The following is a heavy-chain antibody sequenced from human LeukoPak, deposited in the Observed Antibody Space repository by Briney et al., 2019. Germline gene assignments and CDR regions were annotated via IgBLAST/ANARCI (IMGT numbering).Heavy chain of an antibody. CDR3: ARDLELERNRWNYFES. V-gene: IGHV4-59*01. J-gene: IGHJ4*02. CDR2: MHYSGDT. D-gene: IGHD1-1*01. CDR1: GGSISSFF. Sequence: PSETLSLTCTVSGGSISSFFWSWIRQPPGKGLEWIGSMHYSGDTKYNPSLKCRVSLSIDTSNQQFSLRLSPVTAADTAVYYCARDLELERNRWNYFESWGQGTLVTVSS.